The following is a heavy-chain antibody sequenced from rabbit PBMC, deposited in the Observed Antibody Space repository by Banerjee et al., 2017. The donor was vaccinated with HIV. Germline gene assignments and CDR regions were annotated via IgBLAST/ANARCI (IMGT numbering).Heavy chain of an antibody. Sequence: QSLEESGGDLVKPGASLTLTCTASGFSFSNSYYMCWVRQAPGKGLEWIACIAAGSSGSTYYASWAKGRFTISKTSSTTVTLQMTSLTAADTATYFCARGCAGSGYYPYYFNLWGQGTLVTVS. CDR3: ARGCAGSGYYPYYFNL. CDR1: GFSFSNSYY. D-gene: IGHD8-1*01. CDR2: IAAGSSGST. J-gene: IGHJ4*01. V-gene: IGHV1S40*01.